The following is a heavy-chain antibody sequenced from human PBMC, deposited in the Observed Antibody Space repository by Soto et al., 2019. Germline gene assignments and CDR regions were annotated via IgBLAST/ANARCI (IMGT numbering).Heavy chain of an antibody. CDR1: GYSFTNYG. D-gene: IGHD6-19*01. V-gene: IGHV1-18*01. Sequence: GASVKVSCKASGYSFTNYGVTWVRQAPGQGLEWMGWISAFNGNTHYAQNLQGRVTMTTDASTSTAYMELRSLRSDDTAVYYCAIDRGVAPPVAGNTHYYYYMDVWGKGTTVTVSS. CDR2: ISAFNGNT. CDR3: AIDRGVAPPVAGNTHYYYYMDV. J-gene: IGHJ6*03.